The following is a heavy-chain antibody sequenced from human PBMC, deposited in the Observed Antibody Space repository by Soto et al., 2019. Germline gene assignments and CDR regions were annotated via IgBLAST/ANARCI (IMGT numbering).Heavy chain of an antibody. V-gene: IGHV3-23*01. D-gene: IGHD3-16*01. CDR3: ARGAVMPDS. Sequence: GGSLRLSCAASGFTFDSFAMTWVRQAPGKGLEWVSAISASGGSTFYADSVKGRFTISRDSSKNTLYLQMNSLRAEDTAVYYCARGAVMPDSWGQGTLGTVSS. CDR1: GFTFDSFA. J-gene: IGHJ4*02. CDR2: ISASGGST.